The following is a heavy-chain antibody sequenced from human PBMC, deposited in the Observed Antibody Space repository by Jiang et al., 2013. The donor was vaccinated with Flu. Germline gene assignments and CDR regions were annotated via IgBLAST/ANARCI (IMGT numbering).Heavy chain of an antibody. CDR1: GYSFTNYW. V-gene: IGHV5-51*01. J-gene: IGHJ4*02. CDR2: IYPGDSDT. CDR3: ARFAGVYSNSVDY. D-gene: IGHD6-13*01. Sequence: GAEVKKPGESLKISCEGSGYSFTNYWIAWVRQMPGKGLEWMGIIYPGDSDTRYSPSFQGQVTISADKSISTAYLHWSSLKASDTAMYYCARFAGVYSNSVDYWGQGTLVTVSS.